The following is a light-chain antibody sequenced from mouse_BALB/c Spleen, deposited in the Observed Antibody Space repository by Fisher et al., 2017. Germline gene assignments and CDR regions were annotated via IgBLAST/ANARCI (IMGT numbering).Light chain of an antibody. V-gene: IGKV4-57-1*01. Sequence: DIVLTQSTAIMSASPGEKVTMSCRASSSVSYMHWYQQKSSTSPKLWIYSTSNLASGVPARFSGSGSGTSYSLTISSVEAEDAATYYCQQYSGYPLTFGGGTKLEIK. CDR2: STS. J-gene: IGKJ1*01. CDR3: QQYSGYPLT. CDR1: SSVSY.